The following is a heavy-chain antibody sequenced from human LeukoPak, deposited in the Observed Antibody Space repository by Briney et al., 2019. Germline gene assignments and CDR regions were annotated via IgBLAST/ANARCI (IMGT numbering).Heavy chain of an antibody. Sequence: ASVKVSCKASGYTFTSYYMHWVRQAPGQGLEWMGIINPSGGSTSYAQKFQGRVTMTRDTSTSTVYMELSSLRSEDTAEYYCARAICSGGSCYSGEDWFDPWGQGTLVTDSS. D-gene: IGHD2-15*01. CDR2: INPSGGST. V-gene: IGHV1-46*01. J-gene: IGHJ5*02. CDR1: GYTFTSYY. CDR3: ARAICSGGSCYSGEDWFDP.